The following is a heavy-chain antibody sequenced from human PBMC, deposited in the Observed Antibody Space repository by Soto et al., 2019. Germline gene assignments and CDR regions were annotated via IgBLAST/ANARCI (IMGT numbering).Heavy chain of an antibody. CDR2: ISNSDDGT. D-gene: IGHD4-17*01. CDR3: AKEGGDRRFGFDY. CDR1: GFTFSVYA. J-gene: IGHJ4*02. V-gene: IGHV3-23*01. Sequence: EVQLSESGGGLVQPGGSLRLSCAASGFTFSVYAMSWVRQAPGKGLEWVSGISNSDDGTYYADSVKGRFTISRDDSKNAIYLQMNSLRGDDTAVYYCAKEGGDRRFGFDYWGQGTLVTVSS.